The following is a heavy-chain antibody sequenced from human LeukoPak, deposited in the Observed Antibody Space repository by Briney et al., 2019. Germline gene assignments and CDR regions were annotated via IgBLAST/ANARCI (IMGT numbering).Heavy chain of an antibody. CDR1: GFTFDDYA. CDR2: ISWNSGSI. V-gene: IGHV3-9*01. Sequence: PGGSLRLSCAASGFTFDDYAMHWVRQAPGKGLEWVSGISWNSGSIGYADSVKGRFTISRDNAKNVLYLQMNSLRAEDTGVYFCARGQTLTFWGQGTLVTVSS. CDR3: ARGQTLTF. J-gene: IGHJ4*02.